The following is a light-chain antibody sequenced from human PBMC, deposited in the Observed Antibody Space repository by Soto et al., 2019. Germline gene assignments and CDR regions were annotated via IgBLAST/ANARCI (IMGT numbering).Light chain of an antibody. J-gene: IGKJ1*01. CDR2: GAS. V-gene: IGKV3-15*01. CDR1: QSVSSN. CDR3: QQYNNWQT. Sequence: EIVLKQSPATLPVSPGERATLSCRASQSVSSNLAWYQQKPGQAPRLLIYGASTRATGIPARFSGSGSGTEFTLTISSLQSEDFAVYYCQQYNNWQTFGQGTKVDIK.